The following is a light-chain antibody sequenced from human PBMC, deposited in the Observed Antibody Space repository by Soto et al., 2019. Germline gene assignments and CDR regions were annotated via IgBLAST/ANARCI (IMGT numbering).Light chain of an antibody. J-gene: IGLJ1*01. CDR2: YNN. CDR3: AAWDDTLKRYV. Sequence: QSALTQPPSASETPGQTVSISCSGSNSNSPSNPVYWYQHLPGTAPKLLIYYNNQRPSGVPDRFSGSKSGTSASLAISGLXSEDESDYYCAAWDDTLKRYVFGTGTKVTLL. CDR1: NSNSPSNP. V-gene: IGLV1-44*01.